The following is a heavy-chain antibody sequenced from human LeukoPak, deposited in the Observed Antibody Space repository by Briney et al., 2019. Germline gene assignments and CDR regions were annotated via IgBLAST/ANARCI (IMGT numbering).Heavy chain of an antibody. CDR2: ISGSGGST. V-gene: IGHV3-23*01. J-gene: IGHJ4*02. CDR1: GFTFSSYA. Sequence: GGSLRLSCAASGFTFSSYAMSWVRQAPGKGLEWVSDISGSGGSTYYADSVKGRFAISRDNSKNTLYLQMNSLRAEDTAVYYCAMPYELGPGYYFDYWGQGTLVTVSS. D-gene: IGHD1-7*01. CDR3: AMPYELGPGYYFDY.